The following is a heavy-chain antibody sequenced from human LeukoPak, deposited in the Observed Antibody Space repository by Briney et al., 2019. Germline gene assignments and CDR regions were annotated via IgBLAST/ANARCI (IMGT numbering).Heavy chain of an antibody. V-gene: IGHV4-59*12. Sequence: SETLSLTCTVSGGSISSYYWSWIRQPPGKGLEWIGYIYYSGSTYYNPSLKSRVTISVDTSKNQFSLKLSSVTAADTAVYYCARDRDGDSSGCFGYWGQGTLVTVSS. D-gene: IGHD3-22*01. CDR3: ARDRDGDSSGCFGY. CDR2: IYYSGST. CDR1: GGSISSYY. J-gene: IGHJ4*02.